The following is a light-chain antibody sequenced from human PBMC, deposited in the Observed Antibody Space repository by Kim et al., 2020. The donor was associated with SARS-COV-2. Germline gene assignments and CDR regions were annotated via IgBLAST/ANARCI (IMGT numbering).Light chain of an antibody. CDR3: QQYRDSRT. J-gene: IGKJ1*01. CDR1: QSVPSGH. V-gene: IGKV3-20*01. CDR2: GAS. Sequence: SPGDRATLSCRASQSVPSGHLAWYQQKSGQAPRLLIYGASSRATGIPDRFSGSGSGTDFTLTISRVEPEDFAVYYCQQYRDSRTFGQGTKVDIK.